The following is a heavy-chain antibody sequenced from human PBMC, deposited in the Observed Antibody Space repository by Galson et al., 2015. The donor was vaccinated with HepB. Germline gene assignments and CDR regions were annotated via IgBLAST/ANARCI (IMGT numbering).Heavy chain of an antibody. Sequence: LSLTCAVYGGSFSGYYWSWIRQPPGKGLEWIGEINHSGSTNYNPSLKSRVTISVDTSKNQFSLKLSSVTAADTAVYYCARKRGNRAGGSWFDPWGQGTLVTVSS. V-gene: IGHV4-34*01. J-gene: IGHJ5*02. CDR3: ARKRGNRAGGSWFDP. D-gene: IGHD1-14*01. CDR2: INHSGST. CDR1: GGSFSGYY.